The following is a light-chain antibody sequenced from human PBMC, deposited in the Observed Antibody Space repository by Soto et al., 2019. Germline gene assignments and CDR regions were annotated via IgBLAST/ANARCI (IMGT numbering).Light chain of an antibody. Sequence: EIVMTQSPATLSVSPGERATISCRASQSVSSNLAWYQQKPGQAPRLLIYGASTRATGIPARFSGSGSGTDCNITIRSLQSEDFQVYYCQPYNNWPQTFGQGTKVELK. CDR3: QPYNNWPQT. CDR1: QSVSSN. V-gene: IGKV3-15*01. J-gene: IGKJ1*01. CDR2: GAS.